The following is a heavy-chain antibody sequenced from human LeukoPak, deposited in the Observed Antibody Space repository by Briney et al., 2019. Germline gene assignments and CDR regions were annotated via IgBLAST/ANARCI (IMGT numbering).Heavy chain of an antibody. V-gene: IGHV1-8*01. CDR2: MNPNSGNT. Sequence: GASVKVSCKASGYTFTSYDINWVRQATGQGLEWMGWMNPNSGNTGYAQKFQGRVTMTRNTSISTAYMELSSLRSEDTAVYYCALHLYCSGGSCSYYFDYWGQGILVTVSS. CDR3: ALHLYCSGGSCSYYFDY. J-gene: IGHJ4*02. CDR1: GYTFTSYD. D-gene: IGHD2-15*01.